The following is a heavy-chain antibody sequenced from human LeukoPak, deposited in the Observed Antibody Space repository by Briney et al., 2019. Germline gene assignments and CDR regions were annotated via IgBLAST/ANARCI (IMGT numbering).Heavy chain of an antibody. D-gene: IGHD6-19*01. J-gene: IGHJ4*02. CDR3: ARPSESYIAVADLDY. CDR1: GYTFTGYY. Sequence: ASVKVSCKASGYTFTGYYMHWVRQAPGQGLGWMGWINPNSGGTNYAQKFQGWVTMTRDTSISTAYMELSRLRSHDTAVYYCARPSESYIAVADLDYWGQGTLVTVSS. CDR2: INPNSGGT. V-gene: IGHV1-2*04.